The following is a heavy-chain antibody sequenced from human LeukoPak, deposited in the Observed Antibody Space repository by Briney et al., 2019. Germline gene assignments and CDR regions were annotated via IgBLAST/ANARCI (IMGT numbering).Heavy chain of an antibody. Sequence: ASVKVSCKASGYTFTSYYMHWVRQAPGQGLEWMGIINPSGGSTSYAQKFQGRVTMTGDTSTSTVYMELSSLGSEDTAVYYCARGLVGYNWFDPWGQGTLVTVSS. D-gene: IGHD2-15*01. V-gene: IGHV1-46*01. CDR3: ARGLVGYNWFDP. J-gene: IGHJ5*02. CDR2: INPSGGST. CDR1: GYTFTSYY.